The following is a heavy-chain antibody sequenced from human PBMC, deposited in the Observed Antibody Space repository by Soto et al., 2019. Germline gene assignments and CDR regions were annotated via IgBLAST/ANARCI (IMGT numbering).Heavy chain of an antibody. CDR2: INPNSGGT. J-gene: IGHJ4*02. Sequence: ASVKVSCKASGYTFTGYYMHWVRQAPGQGLEWMGWINPNSGGTNYAQKFQGRATMTRDTSISTAYMELSRLRSDDTAVYYCARVSHYDFWSGYYANDYWGQGTLVTVSS. V-gene: IGHV1-2*02. CDR3: ARVSHYDFWSGYYANDY. CDR1: GYTFTGYY. D-gene: IGHD3-3*01.